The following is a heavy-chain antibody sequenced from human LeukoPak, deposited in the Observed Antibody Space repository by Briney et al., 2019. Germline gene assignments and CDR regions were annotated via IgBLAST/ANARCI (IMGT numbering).Heavy chain of an antibody. CDR3: ESRNFGYCSSTSCDGEDAFDI. J-gene: IGHJ3*02. D-gene: IGHD2-2*03. Sequence: GASVKVSCKASGGTFSSYAISWVRQAPGQGLEWMGGIIPIFGTANYAQKFQGRVTITADESTSTAYMELSSLRSEDTAVYYCESRNFGYCSSTSCDGEDAFDIWGQGTMVTVSS. CDR2: IIPIFGTA. V-gene: IGHV1-69*13. CDR1: GGTFSSYA.